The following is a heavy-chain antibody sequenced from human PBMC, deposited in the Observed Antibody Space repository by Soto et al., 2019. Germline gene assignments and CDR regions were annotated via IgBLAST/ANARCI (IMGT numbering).Heavy chain of an antibody. V-gene: IGHV3-11*06. CDR1: GFTFSDYY. D-gene: IGHD3-16*02. CDR2: ISSSSSYT. J-gene: IGHJ4*02. Sequence: QVQLVESGGGLVKPGGSLRLSCAASGFTFSDYYMSWIRQAPGKGLEWVSYISSSSSYTNYADSVKGRFTISRDNAKNSLYLQMNSLRAEDTAVYYCARDVAYDYVWGSYRYGFDYWGQGTLVTVSS. CDR3: ARDVAYDYVWGSYRYGFDY.